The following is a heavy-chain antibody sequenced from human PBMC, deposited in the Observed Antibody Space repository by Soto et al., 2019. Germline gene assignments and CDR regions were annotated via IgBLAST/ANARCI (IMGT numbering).Heavy chain of an antibody. Sequence: ASVKVSCKASGYTFTGYYLHWVRQAPGQGLEWMGWINPNSGGTNYAQKFQGRVTMTRDTSISTAYMELSRLRSDDTAVYYCARDFPETYDQPYYDFWSGYYGVYYYYYGMGVWGQGTTVTVSS. D-gene: IGHD3-3*01. V-gene: IGHV1-2*02. CDR2: INPNSGGT. J-gene: IGHJ6*02. CDR1: GYTFTGYY. CDR3: ARDFPETYDQPYYDFWSGYYGVYYYYYGMGV.